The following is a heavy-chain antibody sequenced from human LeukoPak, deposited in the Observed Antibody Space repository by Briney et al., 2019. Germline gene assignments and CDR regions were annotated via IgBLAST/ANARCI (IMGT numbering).Heavy chain of an antibody. J-gene: IGHJ4*02. D-gene: IGHD6-6*01. CDR2: ISCDGSNK. V-gene: IGHV3-30*18. CDR3: AKVALIAARLGHFDY. Sequence: GRSLRLSCAASGFTFSSYGMHWVRQAPGKGLEWVAVISCDGSNKYYADSVKGRFTISRDNSKNTLYLQMNSLRAEDTAVYYCAKVALIAARLGHFDYWGQGTLVTVSS. CDR1: GFTFSSYG.